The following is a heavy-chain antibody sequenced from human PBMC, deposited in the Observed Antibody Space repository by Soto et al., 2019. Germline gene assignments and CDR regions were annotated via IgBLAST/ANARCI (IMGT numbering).Heavy chain of an antibody. J-gene: IGHJ4*02. CDR2: IIPIFGTA. D-gene: IGHD3-22*01. CDR3: ARGSSPHYYYDSSGYTPFDY. Sequence: ASVKVSCKASGGTCSSYAISWVRQAPGQGLEWMGGIIPIFGTANYAQKFQGRVTITADESTSTAYMELSSLRSEDTAVYYCARGSSPHYYYDSSGYTPFDYCGQGTLVTVSS. V-gene: IGHV1-69*13. CDR1: GGTCSSYA.